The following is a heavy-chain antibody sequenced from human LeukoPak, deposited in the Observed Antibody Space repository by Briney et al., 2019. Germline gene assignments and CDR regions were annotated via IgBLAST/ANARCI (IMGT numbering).Heavy chain of an antibody. J-gene: IGHJ4*02. CDR1: GASIGSGNYY. V-gene: IGHV4-61*02. D-gene: IGHD1-26*01. CDR3: AREPRRSVGPTGFDY. CDR2: IYTSGTT. Sequence: SETLSLTCTVSGASIGSGNYYWSWIRQPAGKGLEWIGRIYTSGTTNYNPSLNNRVTVSRDTSKNQFSLQLSSVTAADTALYFCAREPRRSVGPTGFDYWGQGTLVTVSS.